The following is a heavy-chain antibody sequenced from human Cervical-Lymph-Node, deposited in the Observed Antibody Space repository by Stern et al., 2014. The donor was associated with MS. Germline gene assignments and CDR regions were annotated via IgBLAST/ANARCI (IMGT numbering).Heavy chain of an antibody. CDR1: GASISSYY. V-gene: IGHV4-59*01. CDR2: IYYTGTT. CDR3: ARKSLSMDHYFDS. Sequence: VQLQESGPGLVKPSETLSLTCTVSGASISSYYWNWLRQPPGKGLEWIGYIYYTGTTNYNPSLKGRVAISLDTSKNQFSLILRSVSAADTAVYYCARKSLSMDHYFDSWGQGTLVTVSS. J-gene: IGHJ4*02. D-gene: IGHD2-2*03.